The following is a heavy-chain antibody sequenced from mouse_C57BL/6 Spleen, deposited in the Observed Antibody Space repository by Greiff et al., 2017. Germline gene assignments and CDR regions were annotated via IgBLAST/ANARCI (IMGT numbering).Heavy chain of an antibody. CDR3: GRPYDYDGFAY. CDR2: IDPANGNP. V-gene: IGHV14-3*01. Sequence: EVQLQQSVAELVRPGASVKLSCTASGFNIKNTYMPWVKQRPEQGLAWIGRIDPANGNPKYAPKFQGKATITADTSSNTAYLQLSSLTSEDTAIYYCGRPYDYDGFAYWGQGTLVTVSA. D-gene: IGHD2-4*01. CDR1: GFNIKNTY. J-gene: IGHJ3*01.